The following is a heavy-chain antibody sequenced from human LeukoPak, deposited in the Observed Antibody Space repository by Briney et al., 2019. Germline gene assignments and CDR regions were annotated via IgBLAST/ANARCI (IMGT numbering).Heavy chain of an antibody. D-gene: IGHD6-25*01. J-gene: IGHJ3*02. Sequence: GESLKISCQGSGYTFSNYWIAWVRQLSGKGLEWMGVIYPDDSVITYNPSFQGQVTISADKAISTAYLQWNSPKASDTAIYYCARHGASSGATDAFDIWGQGTMVTVSS. CDR2: IYPDDSVI. CDR1: GYTFSNYW. V-gene: IGHV5-51*01. CDR3: ARHGASSGATDAFDI.